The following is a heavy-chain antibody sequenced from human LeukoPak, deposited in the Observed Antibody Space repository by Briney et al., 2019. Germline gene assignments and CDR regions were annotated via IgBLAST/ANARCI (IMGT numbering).Heavy chain of an antibody. CDR1: GGSISSYY. D-gene: IGHD2-2*01. Sequence: SETLSLTCTVSGGSISSYYWSWIRQPAGKGLEWIGRIYTSGRTNYNPSLKSRVTMSVDTSKNQFSLKLSSVTAADTAVYYCASLVVVPAAKSVGYYYMDVWGKGTTVTFSS. J-gene: IGHJ6*03. CDR2: IYTSGRT. CDR3: ASLVVVPAAKSVGYYYMDV. V-gene: IGHV4-4*07.